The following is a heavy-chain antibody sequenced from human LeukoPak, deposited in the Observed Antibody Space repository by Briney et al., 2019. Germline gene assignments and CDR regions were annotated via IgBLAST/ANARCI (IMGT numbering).Heavy chain of an antibody. J-gene: IGHJ5*02. CDR2: IKQNGSEI. CDR3: ARKLYYYDNGDYGWFDP. CDR1: GFTFSNYW. V-gene: IGHV3-7*01. Sequence: GGSLRLSCVASGFTFSNYWMSWVRQAPGKGLEWVANIKQNGSEIYYVDSVKGRFTLSRDNAKNTLYLQMTSLRAEDTAVYHCARKLYYYDNGDYGWFDPWGQGTLVTVSS. D-gene: IGHD3-22*01.